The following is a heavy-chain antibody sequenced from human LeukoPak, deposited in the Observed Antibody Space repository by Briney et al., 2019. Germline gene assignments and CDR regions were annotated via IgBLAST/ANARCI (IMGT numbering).Heavy chain of an antibody. Sequence: GGSLRLSCAASGFTFSSSAMSWVRQAPGKGLEWVSGISRSAYSTNYADSAKGRFTISRDNAKNSLYLQMNSLRAEDTAVYYCALECGGDCSESAFDIWGQGTMVTVSS. CDR1: GFTFSSSA. CDR3: ALECGGDCSESAFDI. CDR2: ISRSAYST. V-gene: IGHV3-23*01. D-gene: IGHD2-21*02. J-gene: IGHJ3*02.